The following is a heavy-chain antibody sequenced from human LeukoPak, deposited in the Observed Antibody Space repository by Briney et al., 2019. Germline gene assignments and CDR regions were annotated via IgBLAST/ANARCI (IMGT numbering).Heavy chain of an antibody. CDR1: GFTFSSYS. V-gene: IGHV3-21*01. Sequence: GGSLRLSCAASGFTFSSYSMNWVRQAPGKGLEWVSSISSSSSYIYYADSVKGRFTISRHNANNSLYLQMNSLRAEDTAVYYCARGGYSYGYDSFDPWGQGTLVTVSS. CDR2: ISSSSSYI. CDR3: ARGGYSYGYDSFDP. D-gene: IGHD5-18*01. J-gene: IGHJ5*02.